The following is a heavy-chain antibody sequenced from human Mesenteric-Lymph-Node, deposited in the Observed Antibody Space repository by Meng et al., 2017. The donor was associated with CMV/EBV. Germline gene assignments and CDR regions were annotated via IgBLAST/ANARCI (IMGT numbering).Heavy chain of an antibody. CDR2: IKHESGGT. CDR1: GYKCTRCG. D-gene: IGHD3-22*01. V-gene: IGHV1-2*02. Sequence: SGYKCTRCGIGWVRQAHGRGLEWMGWIKHESGGTKYEQKFQGRVTMSSDTSISTAYMELSMLRSDDTAVYYCASYYDTSGYYSYFDFWGQGTLVTVSS. J-gene: IGHJ4*02. CDR3: ASYYDTSGYYSYFDF.